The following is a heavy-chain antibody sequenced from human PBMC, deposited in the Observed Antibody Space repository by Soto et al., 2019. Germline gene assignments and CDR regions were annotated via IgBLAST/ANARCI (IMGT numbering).Heavy chain of an antibody. D-gene: IGHD5-18*01. CDR2: IKSKTDGGTT. Sequence: PGGSLRLSCAASGFTFSNAWMNWVRQAPGKGLEWVGRIKSKTDGGTTDYAAPVKGRFTISRDDSKNTLYLQMNSLKTEDTAVYYCTTLVRPDRSWIQLWLQDYYYGMDVWGQGTTVTVSS. CDR3: TTLVRPDRSWIQLWLQDYYYGMDV. V-gene: IGHV3-15*07. J-gene: IGHJ6*02. CDR1: GFTFSNAW.